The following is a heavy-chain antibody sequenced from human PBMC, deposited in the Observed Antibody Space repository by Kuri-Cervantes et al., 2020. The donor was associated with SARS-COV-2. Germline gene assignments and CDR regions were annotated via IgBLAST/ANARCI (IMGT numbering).Heavy chain of an antibody. D-gene: IGHD2-2*01. CDR1: GGTFSSYA. V-gene: IGHV1-69*06. J-gene: IGHJ4*02. CDR3: ARPYCTTTTCYDGTFDS. CDR2: IIPLFGTT. Sequence: SAKVSCKASGGTFSSYAVTWVRQVPGQGFEWMGRIIPLFGTTIYAQKFRDRVTFTADKSTNTAYMELSSLRSEDTAVYYCARPYCTTTTCYDGTFDSWGQGTLVTVSS.